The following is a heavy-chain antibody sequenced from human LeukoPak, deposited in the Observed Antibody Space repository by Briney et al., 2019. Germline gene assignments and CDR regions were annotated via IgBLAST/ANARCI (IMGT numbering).Heavy chain of an antibody. CDR2: ISGSGGTT. V-gene: IGHV3-23*01. D-gene: IGHD5-18*01. Sequence: GGSLRLSCAASGFTFSIYGMSWVRQAPGKGLEWVSSISGSGGTTYYADSVKGRFTITRDNSKNTLYLQMNSLRADDTAVYSCAKDPPTVMANAFHIWGQGTMVTVSS. CDR1: GFTFSIYG. CDR3: AKDPPTVMANAFHI. J-gene: IGHJ3*02.